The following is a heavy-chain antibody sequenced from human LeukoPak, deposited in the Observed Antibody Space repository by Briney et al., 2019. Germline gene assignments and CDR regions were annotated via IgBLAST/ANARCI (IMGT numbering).Heavy chain of an antibody. Sequence: PGGSLRLSCAASGFTFSDYYMNWIRQAPGKGLEWVSYISSGGGTRSYADSVKGRFTISRDNAKNSLYLQMNSLRAEDTAVYYCAKSFWWFGEFSPFDYWGQGTLVTVFS. CDR2: ISSGGGTR. J-gene: IGHJ4*02. CDR1: GFTFSDYY. CDR3: AKSFWWFGEFSPFDY. V-gene: IGHV3-11*04. D-gene: IGHD3-10*01.